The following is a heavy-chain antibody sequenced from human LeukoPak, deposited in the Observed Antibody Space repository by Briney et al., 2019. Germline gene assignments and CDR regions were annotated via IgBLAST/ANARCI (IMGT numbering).Heavy chain of an antibody. CDR2: INHSGST. CDR1: GGSFSGYY. D-gene: IGHD4-23*01. J-gene: IGHJ6*03. V-gene: IGHV4-34*01. Sequence: SDTLSLTCAVYGGSFSGYYWSWIRQPPGKGLEWIGEINHSGSTNYNPSLKSRVTISVDTSKNQFSLKLSSVTAADTAVYYCARLSTVVSYYYYYMDVWGKGTTVTISS. CDR3: ARLSTVVSYYYYYMDV.